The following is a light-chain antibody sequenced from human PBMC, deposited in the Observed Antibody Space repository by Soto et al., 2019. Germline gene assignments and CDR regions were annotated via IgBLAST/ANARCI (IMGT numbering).Light chain of an antibody. Sequence: EIVMTQSPATLSISQVQGATLSCRASQNVRSKLAWYQQKPGQTPSLLIYSASTRDTGFPARFSGSGSGTEFTLTISSLQSEDFAAYYCQQYKDWPHTFGQGTKVDIK. CDR1: QNVRSK. V-gene: IGKV3-15*01. J-gene: IGKJ1*01. CDR3: QQYKDWPHT. CDR2: SAS.